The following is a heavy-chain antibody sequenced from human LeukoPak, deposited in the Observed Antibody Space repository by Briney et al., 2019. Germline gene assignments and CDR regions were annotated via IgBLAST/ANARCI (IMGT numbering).Heavy chain of an antibody. V-gene: IGHV4-59*06. J-gene: IGHJ4*02. D-gene: IGHD3-10*01. CDR2: IYYSGST. CDR3: ARDRYYASGGYWVTLDY. Sequence: SETLSLTCTVTGGSINSYYWSWIRQPPGKGLAWIGYIYYSGSTYYNPSLKSRVIISVDTSKNQFSLKLSSVAAADTAVYYCARDRYYASGGYWVTLDYWGQGTLVTVSS. CDR1: GGSINSYY.